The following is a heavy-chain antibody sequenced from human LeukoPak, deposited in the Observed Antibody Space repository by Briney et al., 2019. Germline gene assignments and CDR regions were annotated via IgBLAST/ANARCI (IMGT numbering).Heavy chain of an antibody. Sequence: PGGSLRLSCAASGFTFSDYYMSWIRQAPGKGLEWVSYISSSGSTIYYADSVKGRFTISRDNAKNSLYLQMNSLRAEVTAVYYCARDGNYDFWSGYTIPRAFDIWGQGTMVTVSS. J-gene: IGHJ3*02. CDR2: ISSSGSTI. CDR1: GFTFSDYY. D-gene: IGHD3-3*01. V-gene: IGHV3-11*04. CDR3: ARDGNYDFWSGYTIPRAFDI.